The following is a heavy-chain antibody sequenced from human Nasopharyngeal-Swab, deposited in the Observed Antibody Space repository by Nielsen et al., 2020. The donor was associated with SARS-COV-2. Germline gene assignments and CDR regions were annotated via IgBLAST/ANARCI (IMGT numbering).Heavy chain of an antibody. CDR2: IYYSGST. V-gene: IGHV4-39*01. J-gene: IGHJ4*02. CDR3: ARRGRIAVAGFFDY. Sequence: SETLSLTCTVSGGSISSSSYYWGWIRQPPGKGLEWIGGIYYSGSTYYNPSLKSRVTISVDTSKNQFSLKLSSVTAADTVVYYCARRGRIAVAGFFDYWGQGTLVTVSS. CDR1: GGSISSSSYY. D-gene: IGHD6-19*01.